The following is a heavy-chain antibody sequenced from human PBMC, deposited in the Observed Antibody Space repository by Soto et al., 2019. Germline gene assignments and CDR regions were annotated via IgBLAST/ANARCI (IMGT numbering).Heavy chain of an antibody. V-gene: IGHV1-69*12. J-gene: IGHJ6*02. CDR3: ARESPRGSGSYEYYYYGMDV. CDR1: GGTFSSYA. Sequence: QVQLVQSGAEVKKPGSSVKVSCKASGGTFSSYAISWVRQAPGQGLEWMGGIIPIFGTANYAQKFQGRVTITADESTSTAYMELSSLRSEDTAVYYCARESPRGSGSYEYYYYGMDVWGQGTTVTVSS. CDR2: IIPIFGTA. D-gene: IGHD3-10*01.